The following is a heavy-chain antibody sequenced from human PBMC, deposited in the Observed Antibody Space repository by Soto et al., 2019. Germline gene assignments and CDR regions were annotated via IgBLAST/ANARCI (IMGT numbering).Heavy chain of an antibody. Sequence: PGGSLRLSCAASGFTFSSYAMSWVRQAPGKGLEWVSAISGSGGSTYYADSVKGRFTISRDNSKNTLYLQMNSLRAEDTAVYYCAKTTANYDILTGYLRGWFDPWGQGTLVTVSS. CDR1: GFTFSSYA. D-gene: IGHD3-9*01. J-gene: IGHJ5*02. CDR2: ISGSGGST. CDR3: AKTTANYDILTGYLRGWFDP. V-gene: IGHV3-23*01.